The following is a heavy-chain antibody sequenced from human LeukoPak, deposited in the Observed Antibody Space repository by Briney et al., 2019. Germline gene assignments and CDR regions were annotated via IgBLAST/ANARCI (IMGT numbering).Heavy chain of an antibody. Sequence: GGSLRLSCGVSGFIFRNYPMTWVRQAPGKGLECVSSIGGSGDNTYYADSVKGRFTISRDNAKNSLYLQMNSLRAEDTAVYYCARRSEFGVLYYMDVWGKGTTVTVSS. CDR1: GFIFRNYP. CDR2: IGGSGDNT. D-gene: IGHD3-16*01. J-gene: IGHJ6*03. V-gene: IGHV3-23*01. CDR3: ARRSEFGVLYYMDV.